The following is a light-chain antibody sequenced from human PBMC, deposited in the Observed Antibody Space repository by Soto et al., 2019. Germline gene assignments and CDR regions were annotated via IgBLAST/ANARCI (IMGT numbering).Light chain of an antibody. J-gene: IGKJ2*01. CDR2: SAS. CDR3: QQSFSAPRT. CDR1: ETIIDY. Sequence: DIQMSQSPSSLSASVGDSVTITCRASETIIDYLNWYQQQPGEAPKLLIFSASSLHSGVPSRFRGSGSGTHFPLTISSLQPDDFATYFRQQSFSAPRTFGQGTKLQAK. V-gene: IGKV1-39*01.